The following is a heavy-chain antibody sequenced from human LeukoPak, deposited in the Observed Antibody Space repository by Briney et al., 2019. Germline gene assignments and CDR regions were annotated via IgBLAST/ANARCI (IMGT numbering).Heavy chain of an antibody. Sequence: GRSLRLSCAASGFTFSSYAMHWVRQAPGKGLEWVAVISYDGSNKYYADSVKGRFTISRDNSKNTLYLQMNSLRAEDTAVYYCARDVGAVAGYAFDIWGQGTMVTVSS. V-gene: IGHV3-30*04. D-gene: IGHD6-19*01. CDR3: ARDVGAVAGYAFDI. CDR1: GFTFSSYA. CDR2: ISYDGSNK. J-gene: IGHJ3*02.